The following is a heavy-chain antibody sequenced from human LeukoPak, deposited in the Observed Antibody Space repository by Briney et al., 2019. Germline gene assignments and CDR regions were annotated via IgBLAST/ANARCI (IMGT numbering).Heavy chain of an antibody. CDR3: AKEALITD. V-gene: IGHV3-23*01. CDR2: ISGSATTT. J-gene: IGHJ4*02. CDR1: GFTFSSYA. Sequence: GGSLRLSCAASGFTFSSYAMSWVRQAPGKGLDWVLAISGSATTTYYADSVKGRFTISRDNSKNTLYLQMNSLRAEDTALYYCAKEALITDWGQGTLVTVPS. D-gene: IGHD3-10*01.